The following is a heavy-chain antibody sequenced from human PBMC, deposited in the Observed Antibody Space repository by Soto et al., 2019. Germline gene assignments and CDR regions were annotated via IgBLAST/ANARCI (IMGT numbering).Heavy chain of an antibody. CDR2: IVVGSGNT. Sequence: SVKVSCKASGFTFTSSAVQWVRQARGQRLEWIGWIVVGSGNTNYAQKFQERVTITRDMSTSTAYMELSSLRSEDTAVYYCAAPVNYDSSGYSFDYWGQGTLVTVSS. CDR1: GFTFTSSA. D-gene: IGHD3-22*01. CDR3: AAPVNYDSSGYSFDY. V-gene: IGHV1-58*01. J-gene: IGHJ4*02.